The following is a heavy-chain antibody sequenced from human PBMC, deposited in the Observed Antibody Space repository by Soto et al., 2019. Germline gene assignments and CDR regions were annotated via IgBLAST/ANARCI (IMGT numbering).Heavy chain of an antibody. CDR1: GFSFSTFG. Sequence: GSPRLSCAASGFSFSTFGMHWVRQAPGKGLEWLAGMLYDGTNIHYADSVKGRFTISRDSSKNTGYLEMNNLRAEDTAVYFCAKDDGTGSWGQGTLVTVSS. V-gene: IGHV3-30*18. J-gene: IGHJ5*02. CDR3: AKDDGTGS. D-gene: IGHD1-1*01. CDR2: MLYDGTNI.